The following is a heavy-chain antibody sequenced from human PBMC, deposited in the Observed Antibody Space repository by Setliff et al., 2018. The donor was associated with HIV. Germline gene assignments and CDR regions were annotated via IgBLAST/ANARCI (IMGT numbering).Heavy chain of an antibody. J-gene: IGHJ4*02. D-gene: IGHD6-19*01. CDR1: GFTFSAYW. Sequence: GSLRLSCAASGFTFSAYWMHWVRQAPGKGLAWVSRITGGGDTIYADSVKGRFTISRDNNKLYLQMNSLRAEDTAVYNCARDYSGSIDYWGQGTLVTVSS. V-gene: IGHV3-74*01. CDR2: ITGGGDT. CDR3: ARDYSGSIDY.